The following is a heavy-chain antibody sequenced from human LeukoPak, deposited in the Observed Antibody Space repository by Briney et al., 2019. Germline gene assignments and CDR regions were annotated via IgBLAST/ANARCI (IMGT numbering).Heavy chain of an antibody. CDR2: ISAYNGNT. Sequence: GASVKVSCKASGYTFTSYGISWVRQAPGQGREWKGGISAYNGNTNYAQKLQRRVTMTTDTSTSTAYMELRSLISDDTAVYYCARVSSGYDVGYFDYWCQGTLVTVSS. J-gene: IGHJ4*02. V-gene: IGHV1-18*01. CDR1: GYTFTSYG. CDR3: ARVSSGYDVGYFDY. D-gene: IGHD5-12*01.